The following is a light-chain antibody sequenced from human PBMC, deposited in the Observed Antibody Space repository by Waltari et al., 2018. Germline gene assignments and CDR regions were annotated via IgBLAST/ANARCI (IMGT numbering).Light chain of an antibody. J-gene: IGLJ2*01. V-gene: IGLV3-1*01. CDR3: QAWDSSTPVV. CDR1: KLGDKY. Sequence: SYELTQPPSVSVSPGQTASITCSGDKLGDKYPRWYQQKPGQSPVLVIYQDSKRPSGIPERFSGSNSGNTATLTISGTQAMDEADYYCQAWDSSTPVVFGGGTKLTVL. CDR2: QDS.